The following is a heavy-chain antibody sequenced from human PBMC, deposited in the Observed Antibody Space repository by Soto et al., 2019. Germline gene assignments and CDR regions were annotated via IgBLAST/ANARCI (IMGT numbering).Heavy chain of an antibody. D-gene: IGHD5-18*01. CDR1: GGTFSSYA. V-gene: IGHV1-69*13. CDR2: IIPIFGTA. J-gene: IGHJ4*02. Sequence: SVKVSCKASGGTFSSYAISWVRQAPGQGLEWMGGIIPIFGTANYAQKFQGRVTITADESTSTAYMELSSLRSEDTAVYYCARDRGYSYGLTYWGQGTLVTVSS. CDR3: ARDRGYSYGLTY.